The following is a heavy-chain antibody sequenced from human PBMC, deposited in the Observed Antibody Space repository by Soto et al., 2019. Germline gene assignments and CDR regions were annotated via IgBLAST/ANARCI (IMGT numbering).Heavy chain of an antibody. V-gene: IGHV3-30*18. J-gene: IGHJ4*02. CDR2: ISYDGTNK. D-gene: IGHD2-21*02. Sequence: GGSLRLSCAASGFTFRNFGMHWARQAPGKGLEWVAVISYDGTNKYYADSVKGRFTISRDNSKNTLYLQINSLRAEDTAVYYCAKAVPPFVVVTASDYWGQGTLVTVSS. CDR3: AKAVPPFVVVTASDY. CDR1: GFTFRNFG.